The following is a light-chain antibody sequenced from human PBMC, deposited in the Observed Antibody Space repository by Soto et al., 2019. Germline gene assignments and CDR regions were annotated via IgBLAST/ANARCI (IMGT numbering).Light chain of an antibody. Sequence: EIVLTQSPATLSLSPGERGTLSCRASQSVSSHLAWYQQKPGQAPRLLIYDASKRPTGIPARFSGSGSGTDFTLTISRLEPEDFAVYYCQHYGRSPGLFTFGPGTKVDIK. CDR2: DAS. V-gene: IGKV3-11*01. J-gene: IGKJ3*01. CDR3: QHYGRSPGLFT. CDR1: QSVSSH.